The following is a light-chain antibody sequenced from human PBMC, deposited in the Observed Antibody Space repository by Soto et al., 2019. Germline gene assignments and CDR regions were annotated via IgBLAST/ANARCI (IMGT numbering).Light chain of an antibody. Sequence: IGMTQSPATLSVSTGERVTLSCRASQSAISNLAWYQQKPGQTPRLLIYDASTRATDIPARFSGSGSGTDFTLTISSLLSEDFAVYYCHQYYKWPLTFGGGSKV. V-gene: IGKV3-15*01. CDR1: QSAISN. CDR3: HQYYKWPLT. CDR2: DAS. J-gene: IGKJ4*01.